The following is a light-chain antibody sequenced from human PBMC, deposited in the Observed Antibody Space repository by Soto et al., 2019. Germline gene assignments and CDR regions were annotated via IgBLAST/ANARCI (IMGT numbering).Light chain of an antibody. V-gene: IGKV1-5*03. J-gene: IGKJ1*01. CDR2: KAC. Sequence: DIQMTQSPSTLSGSVGDRVTITCRASQTISSWLAWYQQKPGKAPKLLIYKACTLKSGVPSRFSGSGSGTEFTLTISSLQPDDFATYYCQHYNSYSEAVGQGTKVDSK. CDR3: QHYNSYSEA. CDR1: QTISSW.